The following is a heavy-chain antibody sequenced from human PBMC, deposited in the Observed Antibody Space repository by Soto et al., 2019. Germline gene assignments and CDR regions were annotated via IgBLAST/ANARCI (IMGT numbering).Heavy chain of an antibody. J-gene: IGHJ5*02. Sequence: PGGSLRLSCAASGFTFSSYWMSWVRQAPGKGLEWVANIKQDGSEKYYVDSVKGRFTISRDNAKNSLYLQMNSLRAEDTAVYYCARDIYPSYASHIVVVVAASWFDPWGQGTLVTVSS. CDR1: GFTFSSYW. V-gene: IGHV3-7*01. D-gene: IGHD2-15*01. CDR3: ARDIYPSYASHIVVVVAASWFDP. CDR2: IKQDGSEK.